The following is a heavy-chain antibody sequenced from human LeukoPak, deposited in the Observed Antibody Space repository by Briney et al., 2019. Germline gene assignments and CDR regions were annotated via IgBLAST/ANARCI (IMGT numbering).Heavy chain of an antibody. CDR2: IKSKRDGGTA. CDR3: TTDLGSGSLFDY. Sequence: GGSLRLSCAASGFTFSYAWMSWVRQTPGTGLEWVGRIKSKRDGGTADSAAPVKGRFTISRHDLKNTVYLQMNSLKAEDTAVYYCTTDLGSGSLFDYWGQGILVTVSS. J-gene: IGHJ4*02. V-gene: IGHV3-15*01. D-gene: IGHD1-26*01. CDR1: GFTFSYAW.